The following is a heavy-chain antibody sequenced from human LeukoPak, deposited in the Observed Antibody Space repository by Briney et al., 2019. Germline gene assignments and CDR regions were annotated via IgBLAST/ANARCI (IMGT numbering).Heavy chain of an antibody. CDR2: IFSSGNN. J-gene: IGHJ4*02. Sequence: PSETLSLTCTVSGGSMSSGTYYWSWIRQPAGKGLEYIGRIFSSGNNNYNPSLKSRITMSTDTSKNQFSLNLSSVTAADSAVYYCASFCASTTYYNDGTNFAFWGQGTLVTVSS. D-gene: IGHD2-2*01. CDR1: GGSMSSGTYY. V-gene: IGHV4-61*02. CDR3: ASFCASTTYYNDGTNFAF.